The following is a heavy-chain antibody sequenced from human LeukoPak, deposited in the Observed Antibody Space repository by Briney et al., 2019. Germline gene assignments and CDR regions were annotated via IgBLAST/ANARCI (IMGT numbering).Heavy chain of an antibody. CDR2: IKQDGSQK. J-gene: IGHJ5*01. Sequence: PGGSLRLSCAASGFTFSTYWMNWVRQLPGKGLEWLANIKQDGSQKYYVDSVKGRFTISRDNAKNSLYLQMNSLRAEDTAVYYCVRGVYRDSWPDSWGQGTLVTVSS. CDR3: VRGVYRDSWPDS. D-gene: IGHD6-6*01. V-gene: IGHV3-7*01. CDR1: GFTFSTYW.